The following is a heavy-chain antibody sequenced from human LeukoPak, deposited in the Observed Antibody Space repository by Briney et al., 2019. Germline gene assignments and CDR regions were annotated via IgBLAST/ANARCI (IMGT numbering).Heavy chain of an antibody. D-gene: IGHD2-2*01. CDR1: GFTFSSYA. J-gene: IGHJ2*01. Sequence: GRSLRLSCAASGFTFSSYAMHWVRQAPGKGLEWVAVISYDGSNKYYADSVKGRFTISRDNSKNTLYLQMNSLRAEDTAVYYCARDLGYCSSTSCYPPYWYFDLWGRGTLVTVSS. V-gene: IGHV3-30-3*01. CDR3: ARDLGYCSSTSCYPPYWYFDL. CDR2: ISYDGSNK.